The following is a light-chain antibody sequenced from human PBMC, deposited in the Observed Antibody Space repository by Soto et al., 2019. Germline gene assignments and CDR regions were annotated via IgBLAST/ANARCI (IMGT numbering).Light chain of an antibody. J-gene: IGKJ2*01. CDR1: ESVSSH. V-gene: IGKV3-15*01. Sequence: ERVMTQSPSTLSVSPGERATLYCRASESVSSHLAWYQQKPGLAPRLLIYGASTRATGVPARFIGSGSGTEFTLTISILQSEDCAIYYCQHYNNWPHTFGQGTKLEIK. CDR3: QHYNNWPHT. CDR2: GAS.